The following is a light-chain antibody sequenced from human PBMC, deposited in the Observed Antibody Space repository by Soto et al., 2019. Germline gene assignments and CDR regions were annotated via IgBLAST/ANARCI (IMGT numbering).Light chain of an antibody. V-gene: IGKV1-39*01. J-gene: IGKJ2*01. Sequence: DLPMTQSPSSLSASVGDRVTITCRASQSISNYLNWYQQIPGKAPKLLIYAASSLQSGVPSRFSGSGSGTDFTLPISSLQPEDFATYYCQQCYSTSYTFGQGTKLEIK. CDR1: QSISNY. CDR3: QQCYSTSYT. CDR2: AAS.